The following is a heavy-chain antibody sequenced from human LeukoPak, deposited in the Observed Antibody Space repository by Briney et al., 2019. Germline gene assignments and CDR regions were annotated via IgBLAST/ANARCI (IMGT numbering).Heavy chain of an antibody. V-gene: IGHV1-2*06. J-gene: IGHJ4*02. Sequence: ASVKVSCKTSGYTFSGYYIHWVRQAPGQGLEWLGRIDPKSGGPGFAHNFQGRVTMTTDTSISTVYMDLSSLRSDDTAVYYCARDSRVSADYWGQGTLVTVSS. CDR2: IDPKSGGP. CDR1: GYTFSGYY. D-gene: IGHD2-8*01. CDR3: ARDSRVSADY.